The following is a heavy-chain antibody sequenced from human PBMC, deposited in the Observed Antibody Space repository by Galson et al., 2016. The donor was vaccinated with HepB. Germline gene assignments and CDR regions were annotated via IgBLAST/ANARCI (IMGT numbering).Heavy chain of an antibody. Sequence: SVKVSCKASGYSITAYYLHWMRQAPGQRPEWLGWINPNSGATKYAEKFEAWATMTTDTSDNTAYLELTGLKSDDTAVYYRAKDLGRSAAWYGAFDVWGQGTMVTVSA. J-gene: IGHJ3*01. CDR2: INPNSGAT. CDR3: AKDLGRSAAWYGAFDV. V-gene: IGHV1-2*04. CDR1: GYSITAYY. D-gene: IGHD6-13*01.